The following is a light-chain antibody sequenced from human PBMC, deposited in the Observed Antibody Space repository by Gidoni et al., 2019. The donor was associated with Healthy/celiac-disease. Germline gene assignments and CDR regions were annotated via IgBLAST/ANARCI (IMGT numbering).Light chain of an antibody. CDR3: QQANSFLPIT. Sequence: DIQMTQSPSSVSASVGDRVTITCRASQGIISWLAWYQQKPGKAPKLLIYAASSLQSGVPSRFSGSGSGTDFTLTINSLQPEDFASYYCQQANSFLPITFXQXTRLEIK. CDR1: QGIISW. J-gene: IGKJ5*01. V-gene: IGKV1-12*01. CDR2: AAS.